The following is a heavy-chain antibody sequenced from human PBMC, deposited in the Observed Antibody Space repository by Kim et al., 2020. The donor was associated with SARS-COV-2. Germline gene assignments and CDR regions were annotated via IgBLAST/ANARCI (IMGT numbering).Heavy chain of an antibody. J-gene: IGHJ4*02. Sequence: GGSLRLSCAASGFTFSSYAMSWVRQAPGKGLEWVSAISGSGGSTYYADSVKGRFTISRDNSKNTLYLQMNSLRAEDTAVYYCAKGVGNDFWSGKHFDYWGQGTLVTVSS. CDR2: ISGSGGST. D-gene: IGHD3-3*01. V-gene: IGHV3-23*01. CDR1: GFTFSSYA. CDR3: AKGVGNDFWSGKHFDY.